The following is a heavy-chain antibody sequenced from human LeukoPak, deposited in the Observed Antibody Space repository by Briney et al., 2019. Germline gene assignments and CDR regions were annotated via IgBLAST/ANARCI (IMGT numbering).Heavy chain of an antibody. V-gene: IGHV3-33*06. CDR2: VWYDGSKK. Sequence: TGGPLRLSCAASGFTFSFYGMHWVRQAPGKGLEWVAVVWYDGSKKYYADSVKGRFTISRDNSKNTVYLQMNSLRAEDTAVYYCAKGYSSTYHYPWGYWGQGTLVTVSS. CDR1: GFTFSFYG. J-gene: IGHJ4*02. CDR3: AKGYSSTYHYPWGY. D-gene: IGHD2/OR15-2a*01.